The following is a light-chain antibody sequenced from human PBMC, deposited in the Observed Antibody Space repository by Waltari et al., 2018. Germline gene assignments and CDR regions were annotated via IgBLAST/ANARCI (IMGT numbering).Light chain of an antibody. CDR3: QHYLRLPVT. V-gene: IGKV3-20*01. Sequence: EIVLTQSPGTVSLSPGESATLSCRTSRRVTRAFAWYQQKPGQAPWLLIYGASNRATAIPYRFSGSGSGTDFSLTISSLEPEDCAVDYCQHYLRLPVTFGQGTKVEVK. J-gene: IGKJ1*01. CDR2: GAS. CDR1: RRVTRAF.